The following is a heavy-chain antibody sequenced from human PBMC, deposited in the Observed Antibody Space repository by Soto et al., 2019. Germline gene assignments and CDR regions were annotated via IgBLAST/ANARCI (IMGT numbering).Heavy chain of an antibody. CDR1: GYTFTSFD. D-gene: IGHD2-15*01. V-gene: IGHV1-8*01. CDR2: MNANSGNT. CDR3: ARDVDPYYYYYYGMDV. Sequence: GASVKVSCKASGYTFTSFDINWVRQATGQGLEWMGWMNANSGNTGSAQKFQGRITMTRNTATSTAYMELNSLRAEDTAVYYCARDVDPYYYYYYGMDVWGQGTTVTVSS. J-gene: IGHJ6*02.